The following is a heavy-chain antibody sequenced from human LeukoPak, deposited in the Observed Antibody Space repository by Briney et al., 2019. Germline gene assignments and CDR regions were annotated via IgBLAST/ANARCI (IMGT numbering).Heavy chain of an antibody. J-gene: IGHJ4*02. CDR2: INPSGGST. D-gene: IGHD3-16*02. CDR1: GYTFTSYG. V-gene: IGHV1-46*01. CDR3: ARDGELRLGELSF. Sequence: ASVKVSCKASGYTFTSYGISWVRQAPGQGLEWMGFINPSGGSTSYAQKFQGRVTMTRDTSTSTVYMELSSLRSEDTAVYYCARDGELRLGELSFWGQGTLVTVSS.